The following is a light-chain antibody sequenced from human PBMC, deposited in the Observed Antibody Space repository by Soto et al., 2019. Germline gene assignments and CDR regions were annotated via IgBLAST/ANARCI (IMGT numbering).Light chain of an antibody. CDR1: RTVTGNY. V-gene: IGKV3-20*01. CDR2: GAS. CDR3: QQYGRSPLT. J-gene: IGKJ1*01. Sequence: EIVLPQSPGTLSLSPGERATLSCRASRTVTGNYLVWYQQKPGQAPRLLIYGASRRATGIPDRFSGSGSGTDFTLTISRLEPEDCALYVCQQYGRSPLTFGQGTKVEVK.